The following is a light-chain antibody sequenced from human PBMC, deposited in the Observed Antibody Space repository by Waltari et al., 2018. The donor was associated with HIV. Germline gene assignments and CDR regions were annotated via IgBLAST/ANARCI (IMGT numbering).Light chain of an antibody. V-gene: IGLV2-11*01. CDR1: SSDVGGYNY. CDR2: DVN. J-gene: IGLJ1*01. Sequence: QSALTQPRSVSGSPGQSVTISCTGTSSDVGGYNYVSWYQQHPGKAPKLMIYDVNKRPSGVPDRFSGSNSGNTASLTISGLQAEDEADYYCCSYGGSFFYVFGTGTKVTVL. CDR3: CSYGGSFFYV.